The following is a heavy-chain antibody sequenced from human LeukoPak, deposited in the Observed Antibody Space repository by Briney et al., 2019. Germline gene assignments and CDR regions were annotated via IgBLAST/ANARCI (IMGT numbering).Heavy chain of an antibody. Sequence: SETLYLTCTVSGGSISSYYWSWIRQPPGKGLEWIGYIYYSGSINYNPSLKSRVTISVDTSKNQFSLKLSSVIAADTAVYYCARVWGYYYGSGPVWGQGTTVTVSS. D-gene: IGHD3-10*01. CDR2: IYYSGSI. CDR3: ARVWGYYYGSGPV. J-gene: IGHJ6*02. CDR1: GGSISSYY. V-gene: IGHV4-59*01.